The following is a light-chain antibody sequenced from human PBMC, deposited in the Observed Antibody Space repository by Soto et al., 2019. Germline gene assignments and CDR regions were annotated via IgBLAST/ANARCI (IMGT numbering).Light chain of an antibody. V-gene: IGKV3-15*01. CDR3: QQYNNWPPIT. Sequence: EIVMTQSPATLSVSPGERVTLSCRASQSVNSKVAWYQQKPGQATRLLIYGASTRATGCPARFSGSGSGTEFTLTISSLQSEDFAVYYCQQYNNWPPITFGQGTRLEIK. J-gene: IGKJ5*01. CDR2: GAS. CDR1: QSVNSK.